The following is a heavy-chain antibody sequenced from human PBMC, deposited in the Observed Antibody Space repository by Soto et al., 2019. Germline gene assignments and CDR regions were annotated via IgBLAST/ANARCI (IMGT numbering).Heavy chain of an antibody. J-gene: IGHJ6*02. D-gene: IGHD6-13*01. CDR3: ARFAPRIAAADYGMDV. CDR1: GYTFTGYY. V-gene: IGHV1-2*04. Sequence: ASVKVSCKASGYTFTGYYMHCVRQAPGQGLEWMGWINPNSGGTNYAQKFQGWVTMTRDTSISTAYMELSRLRSDDTAVYYCARFAPRIAAADYGMDVWGQGTTVTVSS. CDR2: INPNSGGT.